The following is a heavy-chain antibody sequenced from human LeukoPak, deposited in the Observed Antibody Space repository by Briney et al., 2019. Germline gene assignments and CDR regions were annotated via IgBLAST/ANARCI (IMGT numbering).Heavy chain of an antibody. J-gene: IGHJ3*02. D-gene: IGHD1-26*01. Sequence: GGSLRLSCAASGFTFSSYWMSWVRQAPGKGLEWVANIKQDGSEKYYVDSVKGRFTISRDNAKNSLYLQMNSLRAEDTALYYCARDHPSMSGNYYRTAFAIWGQGTMVTVSS. CDR3: ARDHPSMSGNYYRTAFAI. CDR1: GFTFSSYW. V-gene: IGHV3-7*03. CDR2: IKQDGSEK.